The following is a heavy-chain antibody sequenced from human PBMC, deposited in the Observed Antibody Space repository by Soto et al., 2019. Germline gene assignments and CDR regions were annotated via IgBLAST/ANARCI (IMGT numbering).Heavy chain of an antibody. V-gene: IGHV4-59*01. J-gene: IGHJ4*02. CDR1: GGSNSSYY. Sequence: SATLSLTCTVFGGSNSSYYWSCIRQPPGKGLESIGYLYYSWRTNYNPSLKSRVALSVDTSQNQFSLKLSSGAAADTAVYYCARGTSSSGPLDYASSDYYSYWRQGTLVTVPS. D-gene: IGHD3-22*01. CDR3: ARGTSSSGPLDYASSDYYSY. CDR2: LYYSWRT.